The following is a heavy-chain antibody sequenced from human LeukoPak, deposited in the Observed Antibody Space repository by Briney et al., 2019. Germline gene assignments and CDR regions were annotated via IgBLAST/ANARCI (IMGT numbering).Heavy chain of an antibody. Sequence: GGSLRLSCAASGFTVSLSYMSWVRQAPGRGLEWVSMIHSAGSTYYADSVRGRFTISRDNSKATLFLQMNSLKADDTAVYFCARVIRSGNCYFDYWGQGTLVTVSS. D-gene: IGHD1-1*01. J-gene: IGHJ4*02. V-gene: IGHV3-53*01. CDR3: ARVIRSGNCYFDY. CDR1: GFTVSLSY. CDR2: IHSAGST.